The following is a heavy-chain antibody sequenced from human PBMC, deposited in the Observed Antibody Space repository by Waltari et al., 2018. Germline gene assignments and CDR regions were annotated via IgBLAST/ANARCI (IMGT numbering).Heavy chain of an antibody. Sequence: QVQLVQSGAEVKKPGASVKVSCKASGYTFTSYAMHWVRQAPGQRLEWMGWINAGNGNTKYSQKFQGRVTITRDTSASTAYMELSSLRSEDTAVYYCAREEYCSGGSCYPNWFDPWGQGTLVTVSS. CDR2: INAGNGNT. J-gene: IGHJ5*02. CDR1: GYTFTSYA. D-gene: IGHD2-15*01. V-gene: IGHV1-3*01. CDR3: AREEYCSGGSCYPNWFDP.